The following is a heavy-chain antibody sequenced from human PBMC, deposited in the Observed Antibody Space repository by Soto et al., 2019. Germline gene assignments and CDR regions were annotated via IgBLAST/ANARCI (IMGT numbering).Heavy chain of an antibody. CDR1: GGSISSYY. V-gene: IGHV4-59*01. CDR3: ARATGPTYSSSWYYYYYGMDV. CDR2: IYYSGST. Sequence: SETLSLTCTVSGGSISSYYWSWIRQPPGKGLEWIGYIYYSGSTNYNPSLKSRVTISVDTSKNQFSLKLGSVTAADTAVYYCARATGPTYSSSWYYYYYGMDVWGQGTTVTVSS. D-gene: IGHD6-13*01. J-gene: IGHJ6*02.